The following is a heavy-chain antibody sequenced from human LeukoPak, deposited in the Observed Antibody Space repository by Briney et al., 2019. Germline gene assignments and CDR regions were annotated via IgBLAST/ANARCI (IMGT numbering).Heavy chain of an antibody. CDR1: GGSISSGSYY. D-gene: IGHD6-19*01. CDR3: XRVXIAVASPFFDY. V-gene: IGHV4-61*01. J-gene: IGHJ4*02. CDR2: IYYSGTT. Sequence: SETLSLTCTVSGGSISSGSYYWTWVRQPPGTGLEWIGYIYYSGTTNYNPSLKSRVTISVYTNKNQLSMKLGCGTAAGTAVDXCXRVXIAVASPFFDYWGQGTLVTVSS.